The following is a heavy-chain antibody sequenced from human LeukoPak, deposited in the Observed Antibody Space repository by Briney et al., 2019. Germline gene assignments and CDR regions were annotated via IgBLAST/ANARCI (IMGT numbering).Heavy chain of an antibody. CDR1: GFTFSSYW. D-gene: IGHD3-10*01. Sequence: GGSLRLSCAASGFTFSSYWMSWVRQAPGKGLEWVANIKQDGSEKYYVDSVKGRFTISRDNAKNSLYLQMNSLRAEDTAVYYCARGSRSVRGVINYWGQGTLVTVSP. V-gene: IGHV3-7*01. CDR2: IKQDGSEK. J-gene: IGHJ4*02. CDR3: ARGSRSVRGVINY.